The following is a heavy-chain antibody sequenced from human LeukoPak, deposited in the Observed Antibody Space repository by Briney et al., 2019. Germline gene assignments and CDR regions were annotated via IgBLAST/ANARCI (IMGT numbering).Heavy chain of an antibody. CDR3: AREDYFDY. V-gene: IGHV3-30-3*01. J-gene: IGHJ4*02. Sequence: GGSLRLSCAASGFTFSSYAMHWVRQAPGKGLEWVAVISYDGSNKYYADSVKGRFTISRDNSKNTLYLQMSSLRAEDTAVYYCAREDYFDYWGQGTLVTVSS. CDR1: GFTFSSYA. CDR2: ISYDGSNK.